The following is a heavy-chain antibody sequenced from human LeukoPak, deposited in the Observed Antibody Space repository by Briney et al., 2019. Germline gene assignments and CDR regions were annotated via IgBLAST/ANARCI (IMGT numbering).Heavy chain of an antibody. CDR1: GGSISSGGYS. CDR2: IYYTGST. D-gene: IGHD3-22*01. V-gene: IGHV4-31*03. CDR3: ARARGPSLGSAYDY. Sequence: SETLSLTCTVSGGSISSGGYSWTWIRQHSGKGQEWIGYIYYTGSTYYNPSLKSRVTISVDTSKNQFSLKLSSVTAADTAVYYCARARGPSLGSAYDYWGQGTLVTVSS. J-gene: IGHJ4*02.